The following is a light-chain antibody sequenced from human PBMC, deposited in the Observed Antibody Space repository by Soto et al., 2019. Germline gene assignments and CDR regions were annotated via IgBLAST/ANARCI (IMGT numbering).Light chain of an antibody. CDR2: AAS. CDR1: QSISSY. CDR3: QQSYSTPRT. V-gene: IGKV1-39*01. J-gene: IGKJ1*01. Sequence: DIQMAQSPSSLSASVGDRVTITCRASQSISSYLNWYQQKPGKAPKLLIYAASSLQSGVPSRFSGSGSGTDFTLTISSLQPEDFATYYCQQSYSTPRTFGKGTKADIK.